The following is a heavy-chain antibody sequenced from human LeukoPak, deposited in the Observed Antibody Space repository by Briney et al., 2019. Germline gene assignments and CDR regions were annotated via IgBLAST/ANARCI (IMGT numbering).Heavy chain of an antibody. CDR2: IYYSGST. CDR1: GGSISSYY. Sequence: SETLSLTRTVSGGSISSYYWSWIRQPPGKGLEWIGYIYYSGSTNYNPSLQSRVTISVDTSKNQFSLKLSSVTAADTAVYYCASTMITFGGLNNYYFDYWGQGTLVTVSS. D-gene: IGHD3-16*01. CDR3: ASTMITFGGLNNYYFDY. V-gene: IGHV4-59*08. J-gene: IGHJ4*02.